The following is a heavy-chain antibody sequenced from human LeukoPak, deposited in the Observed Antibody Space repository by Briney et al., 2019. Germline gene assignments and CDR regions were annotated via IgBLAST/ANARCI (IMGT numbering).Heavy chain of an antibody. V-gene: IGHV1-2*02. D-gene: IGHD2-15*01. CDR1: GYTFTGPY. J-gene: IGHJ4*02. CDR2: INLNSGGT. CDR3: ATTGFCTAGSCLEFDS. Sequence: ASVKVSCKASGYTFTGPYVHWERQARGQGLEWMGWINLNSGGTQYVQKFQGKVTMTRDTSVNTAYMDLSRLRFDDTAIYYCATTGFCTAGSCLEFDSWGQGTLVTVSS.